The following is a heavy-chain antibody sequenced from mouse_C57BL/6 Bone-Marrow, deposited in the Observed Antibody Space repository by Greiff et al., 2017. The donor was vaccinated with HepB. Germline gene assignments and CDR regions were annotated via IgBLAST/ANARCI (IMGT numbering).Heavy chain of an antibody. J-gene: IGHJ2*01. CDR2: ISSGGSYT. D-gene: IGHD4-1*01. CDR3: ARHALGLDY. CDR1: GFTFSSYG. Sequence: VHVKQSGGDLVKPGGSLKLSCAASGFTFSSYGMSWVRQTPDKRLEWVATISSGGSYTYYPDSVKGRFTISRDNAKNTLYLQMSSLKSEDTAMYYCARHALGLDYWGQGTTLTVSS. V-gene: IGHV5-6*01.